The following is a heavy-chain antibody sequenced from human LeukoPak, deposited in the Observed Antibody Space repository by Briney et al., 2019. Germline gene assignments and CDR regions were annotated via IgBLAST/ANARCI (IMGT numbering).Heavy chain of an antibody. V-gene: IGHV3-11*04. Sequence: GTLRLSCAASGFTFSDYYMGWIRQAPGQGLEWISYLSANGITTYYADSVKGRFTISRDNARNSLSLYMNFLRAEDTAVYYCASSLNTVIISPYYFDYWGQGTLVTVPS. CDR1: GFTFSDYY. J-gene: IGHJ4*02. CDR2: LSANGITT. CDR3: ASSLNTVIISPYYFDY. D-gene: IGHD4-11*01.